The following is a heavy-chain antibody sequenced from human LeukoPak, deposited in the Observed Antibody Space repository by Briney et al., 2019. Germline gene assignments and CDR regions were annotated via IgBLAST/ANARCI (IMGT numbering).Heavy chain of an antibody. D-gene: IGHD3-22*01. CDR1: GYTFTSYG. J-gene: IGHJ4*02. V-gene: IGHV1-18*01. Sequence: ASVKVSCKASGYTFTSYGISWVRQAPGQGLEWMGWISAYNGNTNYAQKLQGRVTITTDTSTSTAYMELRSLRSDDTAVYYCARDPAITMIVVVNYFDYWGQGTLVTVPS. CDR3: ARDPAITMIVVVNYFDY. CDR2: ISAYNGNT.